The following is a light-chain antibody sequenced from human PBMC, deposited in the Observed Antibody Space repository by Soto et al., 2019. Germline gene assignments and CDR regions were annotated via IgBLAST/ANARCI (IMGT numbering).Light chain of an antibody. Sequence: SYELTQPPSASVSPGQTASITCSGDKLGDKFTSWYQQKPGQSPVLVIYQDSERPSGIPERFSGSNSGNTATLTISGTQAMDEADYYGQAWDSNTYVFGTGTKLTVL. CDR2: QDS. CDR1: KLGDKF. J-gene: IGLJ1*01. CDR3: QAWDSNTYV. V-gene: IGLV3-1*01.